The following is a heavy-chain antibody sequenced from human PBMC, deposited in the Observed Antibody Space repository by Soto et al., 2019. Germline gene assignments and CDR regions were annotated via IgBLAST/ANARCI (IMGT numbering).Heavy chain of an antibody. CDR3: ARDQGITTFGVYSMYYYGMDV. D-gene: IGHD3-3*01. CDR2: IYYSGST. J-gene: IGHJ6*02. CDR1: GGSISSYY. V-gene: IGHV4-59*01. Sequence: SETLSLTCTVSGGSISSYYWSWIRQPPGKGLEWIGYIYYSGSTNYNPSLKSRVTISVDTSKNQFSLKLSSVTADDTAVYYCARDQGITTFGVYSMYYYGMDVWGPGTTVTVSS.